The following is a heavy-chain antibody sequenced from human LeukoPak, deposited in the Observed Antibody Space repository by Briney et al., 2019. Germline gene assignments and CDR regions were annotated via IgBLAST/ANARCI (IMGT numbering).Heavy chain of an antibody. J-gene: IGHJ4*02. CDR3: ATYMLRDNWNVHTFDS. CDR2: IIPIFGTA. CDR1: GGTFITYT. D-gene: IGHD1-1*01. V-gene: IGHV1-69*05. Sequence: ASVKVSCKASGGTFITYTINWVRQAPGQGLEWMGGIIPIFGTANYAQKFQGRVTITTDDSTSTAFMELSSLRSEDTAVCYCATYMLRDNWNVHTFDSWGQGTLVTVSS.